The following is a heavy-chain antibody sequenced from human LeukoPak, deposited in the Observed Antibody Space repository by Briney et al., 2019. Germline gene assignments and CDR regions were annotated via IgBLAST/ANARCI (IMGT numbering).Heavy chain of an antibody. J-gene: IGHJ4*02. CDR1: GFTFSSYS. V-gene: IGHV3-48*04. CDR2: ISSSSSTI. Sequence: PGGSLRLSCAASGFTFSSYSMNWVRQAPGKGLEWVSYISSSSSTIYYADSVKGRFTISRDNAKNSLYLQMNSLRAEDTAVYYCAGCGDYGGFDYWGQGTLVTVS. CDR3: AGCGDYGGFDY. D-gene: IGHD4-17*01.